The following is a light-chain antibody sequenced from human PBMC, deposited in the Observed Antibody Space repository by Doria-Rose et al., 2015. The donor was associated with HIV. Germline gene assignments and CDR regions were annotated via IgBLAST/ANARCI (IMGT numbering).Light chain of an antibody. CDR1: SSDVGGYNR. J-gene: IGLJ3*02. V-gene: IGLV2-8*01. CDR2: EVS. CDR3: CSYAGRSTWV. Sequence: QPGLTQPPSASGSPGQSVAISCTGTSSDVGGYNRVSWYQQHPGKAPKLMIYEVSQRPSGVPDRFSGSKSGNTAALTSSGLQAEDEADYYCCSYAGRSTWVFGGGTKLTVL.